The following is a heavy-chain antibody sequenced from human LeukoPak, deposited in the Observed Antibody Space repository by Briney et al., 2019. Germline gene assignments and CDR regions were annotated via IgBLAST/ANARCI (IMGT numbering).Heavy chain of an antibody. Sequence: SETLSLTCTVSGDSISSYCWSWIRQPPGKGLEWIGYIYTSGGTNYIPSLKGRVTISIDTSKNQFSLKLSSVTAADSAVYYCARGLITSPREDIVVVPAAIPFDYWGQGTLVTVSS. CDR1: GDSISSYC. CDR3: ARGLITSPREDIVVVPAAIPFDY. CDR2: IYTSGGT. D-gene: IGHD2-2*02. V-gene: IGHV4-4*09. J-gene: IGHJ4*02.